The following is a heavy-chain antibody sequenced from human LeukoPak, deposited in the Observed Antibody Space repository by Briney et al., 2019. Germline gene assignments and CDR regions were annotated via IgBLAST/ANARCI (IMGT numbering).Heavy chain of an antibody. J-gene: IGHJ6*04. CDR3: ARDRGCSGGSCYSNYYYYGMDV. D-gene: IGHD2-15*01. CDR2: IWYDGSNK. CDR1: GFTFSSYG. Sequence: GRSLRLSCAASGFTFSSYGTHWVRQAPGKGLEWVAVIWYDGSNKYYADSVKGRFTISRDNSKNTLYLQMNSLRAEDTAVYYCARDRGCSGGSCYSNYYYYGMDVWGKGTTVTVSS. V-gene: IGHV3-33*01.